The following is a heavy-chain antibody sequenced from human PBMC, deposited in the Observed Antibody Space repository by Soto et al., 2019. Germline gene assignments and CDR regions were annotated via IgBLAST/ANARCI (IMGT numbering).Heavy chain of an antibody. CDR3: ARDYGDPDYYGMDV. Sequence: GGSLRLSCAASGFTFSSYGMHWVRQAPGKGLEWVAVIWYDGSNKYYADSVKGRFTISRDNSKNTLYLQMNSLRAEDTAVYYSARDYGDPDYYGMDVWGQGTTVTVSS. CDR1: GFTFSSYG. J-gene: IGHJ6*02. D-gene: IGHD4-17*01. V-gene: IGHV3-33*01. CDR2: IWYDGSNK.